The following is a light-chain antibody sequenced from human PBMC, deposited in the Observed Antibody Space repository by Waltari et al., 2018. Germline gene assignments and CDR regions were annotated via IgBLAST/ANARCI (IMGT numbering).Light chain of an antibody. CDR3: QQYNDWLAPT. J-gene: IGKJ4*01. V-gene: IGKV3-15*01. CDR1: QSVSGY. Sequence: EIVMTQSPANLSVSPGERAILSCRASQSVSGYLAWYQQKPGQAPRLLIYSASTRVTGIPARFSGSGSGTEFTLTISSLQSEDFAVYHCQQYNDWLAPTFGGGTKVEI. CDR2: SAS.